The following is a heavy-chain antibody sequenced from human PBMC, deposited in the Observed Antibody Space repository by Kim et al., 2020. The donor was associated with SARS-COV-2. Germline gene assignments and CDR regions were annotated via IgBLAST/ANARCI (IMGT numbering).Heavy chain of an antibody. CDR3: ARVIFRGVIKGLDY. CDR2: INAGNGNT. V-gene: IGHV1-3*01. J-gene: IGHJ4*02. D-gene: IGHD3-10*01. CDR1: GYTFTSYA. Sequence: ASVKVSCKASGYTFTSYAMHWMRQAPGQRLEWMGWINAGNGNTKYSQKFQGRVTITRDTSASTAYMELSSLRSEDTAVYYCARVIFRGVIKGLDYWGQGTLVTVSS.